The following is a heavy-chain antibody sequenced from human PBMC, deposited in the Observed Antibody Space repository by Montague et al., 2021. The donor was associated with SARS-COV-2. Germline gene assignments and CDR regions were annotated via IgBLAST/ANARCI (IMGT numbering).Heavy chain of an antibody. V-gene: IGHV4-31*03. CDR1: GGSISSGGYY. D-gene: IGHD2-15*01. J-gene: IGHJ2*01. CDR3: ARVLGGYCSGGSCYRGWYFDL. Sequence: TLSLTCTVSGGSISSGGYYWSWIRQHPGKGPEWIGYIYYSGSTYYNPSLKSRVTISVDTSKNQFSLKLSSVTAADTAVYYCARVLGGYCSGGSCYRGWYFDLWGRGTLVTVPS. CDR2: IYYSGST.